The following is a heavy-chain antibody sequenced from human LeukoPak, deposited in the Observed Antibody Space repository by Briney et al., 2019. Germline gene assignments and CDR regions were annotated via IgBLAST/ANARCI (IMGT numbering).Heavy chain of an antibody. CDR1: GGSISSGGYY. D-gene: IGHD4-17*01. J-gene: IGHJ4*02. CDR2: IYHSGST. CDR3: AREAYGDYVDY. V-gene: IGHV4-31*03. Sequence: PSETLSLTCTVSGGSISSGGYYWSWIRQHPGKGLEWIGYIYHSGSTYYNPSLKSRVTISVDTSKNQFSLKLSSVTAADTAVYYCAREAYGDYVDYWGQGTLVTVSS.